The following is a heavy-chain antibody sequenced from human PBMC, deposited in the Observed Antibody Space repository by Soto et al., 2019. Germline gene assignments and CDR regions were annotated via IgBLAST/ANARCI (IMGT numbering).Heavy chain of an antibody. Sequence: PGGSLRLSCAASGFTFSDHYMDWVRQAPGKGVEWIGRVRNKANSYTTEYAASVRGRFTVSRDDSKNSLYLQMNSLKTEDTAMYYCVRNLASGGTYYFDYWGQGTLVTVSS. CDR2: VRNKANSYTT. J-gene: IGHJ4*02. CDR3: VRNLASGGTYYFDY. D-gene: IGHD2-15*01. CDR1: GFTFSDHY. V-gene: IGHV3-72*01.